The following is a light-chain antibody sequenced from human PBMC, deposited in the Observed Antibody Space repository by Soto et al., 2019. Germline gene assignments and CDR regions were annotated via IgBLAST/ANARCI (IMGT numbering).Light chain of an antibody. CDR3: QHYNNWLWT. Sequence: DIQMTQSPSSLSASVGDRVIITCRASQSITTWLAWYRQKPGKAPKLLIYDASSLESGVPSRFSGSGSGTEFTLTISSLQSEDFAVYYCQHYNNWLWTFGQGTKVDIK. V-gene: IGKV1-5*01. CDR1: QSITTW. CDR2: DAS. J-gene: IGKJ1*01.